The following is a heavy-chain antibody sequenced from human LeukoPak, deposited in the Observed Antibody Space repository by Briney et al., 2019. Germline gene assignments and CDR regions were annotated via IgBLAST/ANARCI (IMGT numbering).Heavy chain of an antibody. Sequence: SETLSLTCAVYGGSFIGYYWSWIRQPPGKGLEWIGEINHSGSTNYNPSLKSRVTISVDTSKSQVSLTLSSVTAADTAVYYCARATGLYYDYVWGSYRSPYYFDYWGQGTLVTVSS. CDR1: GGSFIGYY. D-gene: IGHD3-16*02. V-gene: IGHV4-34*01. J-gene: IGHJ4*02. CDR2: INHSGST. CDR3: ARATGLYYDYVWGSYRSPYYFDY.